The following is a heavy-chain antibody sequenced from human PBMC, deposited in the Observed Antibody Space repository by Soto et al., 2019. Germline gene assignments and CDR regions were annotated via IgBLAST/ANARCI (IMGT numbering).Heavy chain of an antibody. CDR2: ISAYNGNT. CDR3: ARGVLVRGVIIGYYYYYYMDV. V-gene: IGHV1-18*01. D-gene: IGHD3-10*01. Sequence: ASVKVSCKASGYTFTSYGISWVRHAPGQGLEWMGWISAYNGNTNYAQKLQGRVTMTTDTSTSTAYMELRSLRSDDTAVYYCARGVLVRGVIIGYYYYYYMDVWGKGTTVTVSS. J-gene: IGHJ6*03. CDR1: GYTFTSYG.